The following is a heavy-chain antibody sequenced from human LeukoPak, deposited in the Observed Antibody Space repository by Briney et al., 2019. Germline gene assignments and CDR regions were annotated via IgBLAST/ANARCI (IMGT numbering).Heavy chain of an antibody. CDR2: VSGSGDNT. J-gene: IGHJ2*01. Sequence: GCALRLSSAACGFIFGSCAMTWVSTTERTGRALVSSVSGSGDNTYYADSVKGRFTISRDNFKNRLYLQMNSLRAEDTAVYYCAKVKPYWYFDLWGRGTLVTVSS. CDR3: AKVKPYWYFDL. V-gene: IGHV3-23*01. CDR1: GFIFGSCA.